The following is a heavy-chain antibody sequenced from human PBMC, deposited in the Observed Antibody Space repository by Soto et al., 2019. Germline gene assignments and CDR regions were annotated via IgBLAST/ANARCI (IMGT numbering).Heavy chain of an antibody. J-gene: IGHJ6*02. CDR1: GFTFTKYW. CDR2: IKMDGSDI. CDR3: ARVECGSGSCPSAMDV. Sequence: PGGSLRLSCAASGFTFTKYWMHWVRQAPGKGLEWVSRIKMDGSDIGYAAAVKGRFTISRDNAKETLYLHMNSLRDDDTAQYYCARVECGSGSCPSAMDVWGQGTTVTVSS. D-gene: IGHD3-22*01. V-gene: IGHV3-74*01.